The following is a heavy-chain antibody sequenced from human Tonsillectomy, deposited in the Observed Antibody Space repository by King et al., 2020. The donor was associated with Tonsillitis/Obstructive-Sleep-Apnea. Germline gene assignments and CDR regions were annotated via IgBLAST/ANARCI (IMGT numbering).Heavy chain of an antibody. CDR2: SRNKANNYIT. Sequence: VQLVESGGDLVQPGGSLRLSCAASGFNFSDHYMDWVRQAPGKGLEWVARSRNKANNYITEYAASVKGRFTISRDEAKTSLYLQMNSLKTEHTALYYCVSEGVVVAAVFDYWGQGSLVTVSS. D-gene: IGHD2-15*01. CDR1: GFNFSDHY. CDR3: VSEGVVVAAVFDY. V-gene: IGHV3-72*01. J-gene: IGHJ4*02.